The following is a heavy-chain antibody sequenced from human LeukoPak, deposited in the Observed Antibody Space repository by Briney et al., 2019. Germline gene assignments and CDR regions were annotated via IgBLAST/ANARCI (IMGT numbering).Heavy chain of an antibody. CDR3: ARAGRGFTYGYSDY. Sequence: GGSQRLSCAASGFTFSDYYMTWIRQAPGKGLEWVSYITSSGTSIYYADSVKGRFTISRDNAKSSLYLQMNSLRAEDTAVYYCARAGRGFTYGYSDYWGQGTLVTVSS. CDR1: GFTFSDYY. J-gene: IGHJ4*02. V-gene: IGHV3-11*04. CDR2: ITSSGTSI. D-gene: IGHD5-18*01.